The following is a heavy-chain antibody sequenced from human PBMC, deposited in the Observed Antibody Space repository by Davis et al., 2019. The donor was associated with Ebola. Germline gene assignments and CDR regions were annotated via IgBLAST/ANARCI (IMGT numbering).Heavy chain of an antibody. CDR2: INPNSGGT. J-gene: IGHJ5*02. CDR3: ARDRPAAIRSVNWFDP. D-gene: IGHD2-2*02. V-gene: IGHV1-2*02. CDR1: GYTFTGYY. Sequence: ASVKVSCKASGYTFTGYYMHWVRQAPGQGLEWMGWINPNSGGTNYAQKFQVRVTMTRDTSISTAYMELSRLRSDDTAVYYCARDRPAAIRSVNWFDPWGQGTLVTVSS.